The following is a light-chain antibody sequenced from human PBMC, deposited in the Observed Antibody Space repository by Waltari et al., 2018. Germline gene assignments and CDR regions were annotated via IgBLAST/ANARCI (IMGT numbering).Light chain of an antibody. J-gene: IGKJ1*01. Sequence: EIVLTQSPGTLSLSPGERATLSCRASQSVSSSYLAWYQQNPGQAPSLLSYGASSRATGVPDMCRVSGSGTYFTLTMSRLEPEDCAVYYCKQYGSSLWSFGQGTKVEIK. V-gene: IGKV3-20*01. CDR3: KQYGSSLWS. CDR1: QSVSSSY. CDR2: GAS.